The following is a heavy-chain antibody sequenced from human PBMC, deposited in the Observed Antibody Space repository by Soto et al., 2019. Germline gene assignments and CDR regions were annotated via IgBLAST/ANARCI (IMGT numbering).Heavy chain of an antibody. CDR1: GGSFSGYY. CDR2: INHSGST. CDR3: ARGVGEGDYGDYYYYYYMDV. Sequence: SGTLSLTCAVYGGSFSGYYWSWIRQPPGKGLEWIGEINHSGSTNYNPSLKSRVTISVDTSKNQFSLKLSSVTAADTAVYYCARGVGEGDYGDYYYYYYMDVWGKGTTVTVSS. D-gene: IGHD4-17*01. J-gene: IGHJ6*03. V-gene: IGHV4-34*01.